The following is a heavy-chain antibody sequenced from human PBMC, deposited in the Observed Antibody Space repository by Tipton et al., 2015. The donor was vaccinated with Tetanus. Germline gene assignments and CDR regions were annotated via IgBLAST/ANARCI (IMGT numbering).Heavy chain of an antibody. Sequence: GLVKPSETLSLTCGVSGGSFSGNYWSWVRQAPGKGLEWIGEINHRGGTMYKPSLKTRVTISGDTSKNQFSLNLTSVTAADTAVYYCASLPKHWLAPRGAPWGQGTLVTVSS. D-gene: IGHD6-19*01. V-gene: IGHV4-34*01. CDR3: ASLPKHWLAPRGAP. CDR1: GGSFSGNY. CDR2: INHRGGT. J-gene: IGHJ5*02.